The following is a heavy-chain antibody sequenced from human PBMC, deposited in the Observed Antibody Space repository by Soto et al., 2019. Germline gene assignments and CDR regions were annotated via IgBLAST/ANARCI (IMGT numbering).Heavy chain of an antibody. J-gene: IGHJ4*02. V-gene: IGHV4-31*03. CDR1: GGSISSGGYY. D-gene: IGHD4-17*01. Sequence: ASETLSLTCTVSGGSISSGGYYWSWIRPHPGKGLERIGYIYYSGSTYYNPSLKSRVTISVDTSKNQFSLKLSSVTAADTAVYYCAREIVAYGGNYDYWGQGTLVTVSS. CDR3: AREIVAYGGNYDY. CDR2: IYYSGST.